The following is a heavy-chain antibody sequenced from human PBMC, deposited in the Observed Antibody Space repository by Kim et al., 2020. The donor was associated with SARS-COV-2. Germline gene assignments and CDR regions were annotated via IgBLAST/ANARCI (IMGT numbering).Heavy chain of an antibody. Sequence: SETLSLTCTVSGGSISSYYWSWIRQPPGKGLEWIGYIYYSGSTNYNPSLKSRVTISVDTSKNQFSLKLSSVTAADTAVYYCARAYDILTGYYSWFDPWGQGTLVTVSS. J-gene: IGHJ5*02. CDR1: GGSISSYY. V-gene: IGHV4-59*01. D-gene: IGHD3-9*01. CDR3: ARAYDILTGYYSWFDP. CDR2: IYYSGST.